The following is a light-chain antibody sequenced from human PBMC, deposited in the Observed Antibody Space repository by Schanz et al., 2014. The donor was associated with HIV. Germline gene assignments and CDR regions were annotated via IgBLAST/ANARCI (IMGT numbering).Light chain of an antibody. Sequence: DVQMTQSPSSLSASVGDRVTITCRASQSITTYLNWYQQKPGKAPKLLIYAASNLQSGVPLRFNGSGSGTDFTLTISRLEPEDFAVYYCQQYGSSLWTFGQGTKVEIK. CDR2: AAS. V-gene: IGKV1-39*01. J-gene: IGKJ1*01. CDR1: QSITTY. CDR3: QQYGSSLWT.